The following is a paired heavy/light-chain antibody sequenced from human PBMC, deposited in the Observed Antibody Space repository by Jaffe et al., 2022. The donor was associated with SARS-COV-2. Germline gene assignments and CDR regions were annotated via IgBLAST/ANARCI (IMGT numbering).Heavy chain of an antibody. V-gene: IGHV3-7*03. D-gene: IGHD5-18*01. CDR1: GFSFSSYW. J-gene: IGHJ4*02. CDR2: IKGDGSDK. Sequence: EVQLVESGGGLVQPGGSLRLSCAASGFSFSSYWMSWVRQVPGKGLEWVANIKGDGSDKEYLDSVKGRFTVSRDNAKNSVYLQMDSLRVEDTAVYYCARWAGYYHGYIGFWGQGTLVTVSS. CDR3: ARWAGYYHGYIGF.
Light chain of an antibody. CDR3: QHYISLPT. CDR2: QAS. J-gene: IGKJ1*01. V-gene: IGKV1-5*03. Sequence: DIQMTQSPSTLSASVGDRVTITCRASQSISIWLAWYQQKPGKAPNLLIYQASSLESGVPSRFSGGGSGTEFTLTISSLQPDDFATYYCQHYISLPTFGQGTKVEI. CDR1: QSISIW.